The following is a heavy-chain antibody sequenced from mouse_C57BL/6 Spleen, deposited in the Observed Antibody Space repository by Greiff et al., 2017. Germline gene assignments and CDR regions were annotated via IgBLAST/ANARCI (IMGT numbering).Heavy chain of an antibody. CDR1: GYTFTGYW. CDR2: ILPGSGST. CDR3: ARWRLRTGAWFAY. D-gene: IGHD2-4*01. Sequence: QVQLQQSGAELMKPGASVKLSCKATGYTFTGYWIEWVKQRPGHGLEWIGEILPGSGSTNYNEKFKGKATFTADTSSNPAYMQLRSLTTEDSAIYCCARWRLRTGAWFAYWGQGTLVTVSA. V-gene: IGHV1-9*01. J-gene: IGHJ3*01.